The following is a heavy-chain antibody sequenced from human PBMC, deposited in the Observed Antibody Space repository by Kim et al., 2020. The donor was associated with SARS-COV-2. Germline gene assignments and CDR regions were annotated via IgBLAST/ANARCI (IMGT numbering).Heavy chain of an antibody. D-gene: IGHD6-6*01. Sequence: GGSLRLSCTASGFTFSGYSMHWVRQAPGKGLEWVSYIDSSSSSVFYADSVKGRFTVSRGNGKNSQYLQMNGLRHEDTAVYYCARDYSSSSGLDAWGQGTL. J-gene: IGHJ5*02. CDR3: ARDYSSSSGLDA. V-gene: IGHV3-48*02. CDR1: GFTFSGYS. CDR2: IDSSSSSV.